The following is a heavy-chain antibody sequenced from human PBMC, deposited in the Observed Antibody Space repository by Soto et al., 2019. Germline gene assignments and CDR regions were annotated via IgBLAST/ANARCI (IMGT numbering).Heavy chain of an antibody. CDR2: ISYDGSNK. Sequence: QVQLVESGGGVVQPGRSLRLSCAASGFTFSSYAMHWVRQAPGKGLEWVAVISYDGSNKYYADSVKGRFTISRDNSKNTXFLQMNSLRAEDTAVYYCARGSLGYCSGGSCYPCDYWGQGTLVTVSS. V-gene: IGHV3-30-3*01. J-gene: IGHJ4*02. D-gene: IGHD2-15*01. CDR3: ARGSLGYCSGGSCYPCDY. CDR1: GFTFSSYA.